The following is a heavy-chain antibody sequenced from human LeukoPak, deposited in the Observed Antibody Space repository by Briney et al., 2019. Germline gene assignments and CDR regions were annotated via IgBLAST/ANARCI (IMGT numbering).Heavy chain of an antibody. CDR2: IYHSGST. CDR3: ARASPLDAFDI. CDR1: GGSISSGGYY. V-gene: IGHV4-30-2*01. Sequence: PSQTLSLTCTVSGGSISSGGYYWSWIRQPPGKGLEWIGYIYHSGSTYYNPSLKSRVTISVDRSKNQFSLKLSSVTAADTAVYYCARASPLDAFDIWGQGTMVTVSS. J-gene: IGHJ3*02.